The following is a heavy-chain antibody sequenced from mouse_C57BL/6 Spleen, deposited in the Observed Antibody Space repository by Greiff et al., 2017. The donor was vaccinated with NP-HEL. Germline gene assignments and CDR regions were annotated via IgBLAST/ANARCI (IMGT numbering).Heavy chain of an antibody. CDR1: GYTFTSYT. D-gene: IGHD1-1*01. Sequence: VMLVESGAELARPGASVKMSCKASGYTFTSYTMHWVKQRPGQGLEWIGYINPSSGYTKYNQKFKDKATLTADKSSSTAYMQLSSLTSEDSAVYYCARVGVGYWGQGTTLTVSS. CDR2: INPSSGYT. CDR3: ARVGVGY. J-gene: IGHJ2*01. V-gene: IGHV1-4*01.